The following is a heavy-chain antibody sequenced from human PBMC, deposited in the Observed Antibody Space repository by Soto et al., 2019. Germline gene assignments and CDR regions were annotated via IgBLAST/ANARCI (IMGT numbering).Heavy chain of an antibody. CDR2: IYTSGST. V-gene: IGHV4-4*07. Sequence: SETLSLTCTVSGGSISSYYWSWIRQPAGKGLEWIGRIYTSGSTNYNPSLKSRVTMSVDTSKNQFSLKLSSVTAADTAVYYCARNIWFGEGPYYFDYWCQGNLLTISS. CDR3: ARNIWFGEGPYYFDY. D-gene: IGHD3-10*01. J-gene: IGHJ4*01. CDR1: GGSISSYY.